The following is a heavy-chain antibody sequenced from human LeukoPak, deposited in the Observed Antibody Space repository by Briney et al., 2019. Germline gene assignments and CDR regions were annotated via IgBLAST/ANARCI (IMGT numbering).Heavy chain of an antibody. V-gene: IGHV4-4*07. D-gene: IGHD3-3*01. CDR2: IYTSGST. CDR1: GGSISSYY. CDR3: AREQNGITISTGAFDI. Sequence: SETLSLTCTVSGGSISSYYWSWIRQPAGKGLEWIGRIYTSGSTNYNPSLKSRVTMSVDTSKNQFSLKLSSVTAADTAVYYCAREQNGITISTGAFDIWGQGTMVTVSS. J-gene: IGHJ3*02.